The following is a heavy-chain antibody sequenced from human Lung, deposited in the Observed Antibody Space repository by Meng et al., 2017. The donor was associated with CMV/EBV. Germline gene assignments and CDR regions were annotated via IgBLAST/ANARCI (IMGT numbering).Heavy chain of an antibody. CDR1: GFIFSTYE. CDR3: AKEGWLTEY. V-gene: IGHV3-23*01. CDR2: ITNSGGTT. D-gene: IGHD6-19*01. Sequence: EVRLLESGGGLVQPGGSLRLSCAASGFIFSTYEMTWVRQAPGKGLEWVSGITNSGGTTYYADSVKGRFIISRDNSKNTLYLQMNSLRAEDTAVYYCAKEGWLTEYWGQGTLVTVSS. J-gene: IGHJ4*02.